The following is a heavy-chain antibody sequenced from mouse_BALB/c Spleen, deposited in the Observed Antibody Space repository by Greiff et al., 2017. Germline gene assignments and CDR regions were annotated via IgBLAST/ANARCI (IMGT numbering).Heavy chain of an antibody. Sequence: EVKLEESGPGLVKPSQSLSLTCSVTGYSITSGYYWNWIRQFPGNKLEWMGYISYDGSNNYNPSLKNRISITRDTSKNQFFLKLNSVTTEDTATYYCAREEGYGNHVYAMDYWGQGTSVTVSS. D-gene: IGHD2-10*02. CDR3: AREEGYGNHVYAMDY. CDR2: ISYDGSN. V-gene: IGHV3-6*02. J-gene: IGHJ4*01. CDR1: GYSITSGYY.